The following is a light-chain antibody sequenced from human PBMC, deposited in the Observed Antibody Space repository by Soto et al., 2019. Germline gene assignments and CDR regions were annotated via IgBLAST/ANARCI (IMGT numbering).Light chain of an antibody. CDR3: QKRSNWPGT. CDR1: QSVSSY. J-gene: IGKJ1*01. CDR2: DAS. V-gene: IGKV3-11*01. Sequence: EIVLTQSPATLSLSPGERATLSCRASQSVSSYLAWYQQKPGQAPRLLIYDASNRATGIPARFSGSGSGTDFTLTSSSLEPEDFAVYYCQKRSNWPGTFGQGTKVEIK.